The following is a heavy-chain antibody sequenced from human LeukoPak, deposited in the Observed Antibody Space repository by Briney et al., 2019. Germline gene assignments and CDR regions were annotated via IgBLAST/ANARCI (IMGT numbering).Heavy chain of an antibody. V-gene: IGHV3-11*05. CDR3: ARGRCGSSSCPPGNYFDY. CDR2: ISTSSTYT. Sequence: GGSLRLSCAASGXTFSDYYLTWIRQAPGKGLEWVSYISTSSTYTNYADSVKGRFTISRDNGKNSLYLQMDSLRAEDTAVYYCARGRCGSSSCPPGNYFDYWGQGTLVTVSS. D-gene: IGHD2-2*01. CDR1: GXTFSDYY. J-gene: IGHJ4*02.